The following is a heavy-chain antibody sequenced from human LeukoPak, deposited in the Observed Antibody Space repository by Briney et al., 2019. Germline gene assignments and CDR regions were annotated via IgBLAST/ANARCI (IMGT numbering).Heavy chain of an antibody. D-gene: IGHD2-15*01. CDR1: GGTFSSYT. CDR3: ARRYCSGGSCYSGWFDP. V-gene: IGHV1-69*13. CDR2: IIPIFGTA. J-gene: IGHJ5*02. Sequence: RASVKVSCKASGGTFSSYTISWVRQAPGQGLEWMGGIIPIFGTANYAQKFQGRVTITADESTSTAYMELSSLRSEDTAVYYCARRYCSGGSCYSGWFDPWGQGTLVTVSS.